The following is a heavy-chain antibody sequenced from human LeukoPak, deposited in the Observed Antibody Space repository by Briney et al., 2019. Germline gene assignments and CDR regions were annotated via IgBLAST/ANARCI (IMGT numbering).Heavy chain of an antibody. V-gene: IGHV4-30-4*01. D-gene: IGHD3-22*01. Sequence: SETLSLTCTVSGGSISSGDYYWSWIRQPPGKGLEWIAYMHYSGSTYYNPSLKSRVTMSADTSKNQLSLKLSSVTAADTAVYYCARPYYYDSRIDPWGQGILVTVSS. CDR2: MHYSGST. CDR3: ARPYYYDSRIDP. J-gene: IGHJ5*02. CDR1: GGSISSGDYY.